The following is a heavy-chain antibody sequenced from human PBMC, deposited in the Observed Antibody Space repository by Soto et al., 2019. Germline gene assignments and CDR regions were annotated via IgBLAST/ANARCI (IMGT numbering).Heavy chain of an antibody. D-gene: IGHD2-15*01. Sequence: QVQLQESGPGLVKPSETLSLTCTVSGGSVSSGSYYWSWIRQPPGKGLEWIGYIYYSGSTNYNPSLNGRVTISVHTSKNQFALKLSSVTAADTAVYYCAGGGVVVVAAITSFNYWGQGTLVTVSS. CDR1: GGSVSSGSYY. CDR2: IYYSGST. J-gene: IGHJ4*02. CDR3: AGGGVVVVAAITSFNY. V-gene: IGHV4-61*01.